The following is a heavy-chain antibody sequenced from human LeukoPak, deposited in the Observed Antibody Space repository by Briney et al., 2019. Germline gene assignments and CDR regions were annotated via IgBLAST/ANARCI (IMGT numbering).Heavy chain of an antibody. J-gene: IGHJ4*02. V-gene: IGHV3-66*01. Sequence: GGSLRLSCAASGFDVMTNYMSWVRPAPGEGLEWVSVISRGADTYYADSVKGRFIIYRDSSTNTVYLQMDRLRAEDTAVYFCVKETPGTTMYYWGQGTLVTVSS. D-gene: IGHD4-11*01. CDR1: GFDVMTNY. CDR2: ISRGADT. CDR3: VKETPGTTMYY.